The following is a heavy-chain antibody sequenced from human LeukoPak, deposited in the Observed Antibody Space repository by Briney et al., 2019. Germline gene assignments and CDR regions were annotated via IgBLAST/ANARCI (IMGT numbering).Heavy chain of an antibody. D-gene: IGHD1-26*01. Sequence: SETLSLTCTVSGYSISSGYYWGWIRQPPGKGLEWIGSTYHSGSTYYNPSLKSRVTISVDTSKNQFSLKLSSVTAADTAVYYCARDRPRESYVNWFDPWGQGTLVTVSS. CDR1: GYSISSGYY. J-gene: IGHJ5*02. CDR2: TYHSGST. V-gene: IGHV4-38-2*02. CDR3: ARDRPRESYVNWFDP.